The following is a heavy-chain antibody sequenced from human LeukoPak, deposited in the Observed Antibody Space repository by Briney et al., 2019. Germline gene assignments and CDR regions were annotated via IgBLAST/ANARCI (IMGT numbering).Heavy chain of an antibody. CDR2: LSGSGGTT. J-gene: IGHJ6*03. D-gene: IGHD4-17*01. Sequence: PGGSLRLSCAASGFTFSSHAMSWVRQAPGKGLEWVSSLSGSGGTTYHADSVKGRFSISRDNSKNTLYLQLNSPRAKDTAVYYCAKGGSTSRVTTSRVVFGYYYYLDVWGKGTPVTVSS. CDR3: AKGGSTSRVTTSRVVFGYYYYLDV. V-gene: IGHV3-23*01. CDR1: GFTFSSHA.